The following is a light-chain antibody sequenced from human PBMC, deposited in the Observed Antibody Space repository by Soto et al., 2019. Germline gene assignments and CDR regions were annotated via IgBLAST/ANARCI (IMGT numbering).Light chain of an antibody. CDR1: QTIRSNY. CDR2: GAS. Sequence: ETVLTQSPGPLSLSPGERATLSCRASQTIRSNYLAWYRQTPGQDPRHLIYGASNRATGIADRFSGSGSGTDFTLIISRLEPQDFALYYCQQYGSSPLTFGQGTKVEIK. J-gene: IGKJ1*01. CDR3: QQYGSSPLT. V-gene: IGKV3-20*01.